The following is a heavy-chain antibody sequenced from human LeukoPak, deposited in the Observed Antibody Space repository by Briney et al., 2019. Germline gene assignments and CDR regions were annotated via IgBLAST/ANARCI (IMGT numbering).Heavy chain of an antibody. D-gene: IGHD5-18*01. Sequence: PGGSLNLSWAAPGFTFMSYGMHRVPQAPGKGLGGAPVISNNGSNKYYADSVKGRFTIARDNSKNTLYLQMNSLRAEDTAVYYCAKDMCEYRNGYCFYWCRETLVTVSS. CDR3: AKDMCEYRNGYCFY. V-gene: IGHV3-30*18. CDR1: GFTFMSYG. J-gene: IGHJ4*02. CDR2: ISNNGSNK.